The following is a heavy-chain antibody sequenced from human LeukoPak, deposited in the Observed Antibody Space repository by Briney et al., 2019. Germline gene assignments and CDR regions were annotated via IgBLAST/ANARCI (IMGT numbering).Heavy chain of an antibody. V-gene: IGHV1-46*01. CDR3: ASRYSGYDYSYYYGMDV. Sequence: ASVRVSCKASGYTFTSYYMHWVRQAPGQGLEWMGINNPSGGSTSYAQKFQGRVTMTRDMSTSTVYMELSSLRSEDTAVYYCASRYSGYDYSYYYGMDVWGQGTTVTVSS. J-gene: IGHJ6*02. CDR1: GYTFTSYY. D-gene: IGHD5-12*01. CDR2: NNPSGGST.